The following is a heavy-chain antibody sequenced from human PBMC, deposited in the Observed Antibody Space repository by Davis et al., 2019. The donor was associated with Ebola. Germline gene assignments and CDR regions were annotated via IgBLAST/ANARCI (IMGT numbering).Heavy chain of an antibody. J-gene: IGHJ3*02. CDR1: GFTFSRYW. CDR2: INSEGRRT. CDR3: ARGAYGDYIVKAFDI. Sequence: GESLKISCAASGFTFSRYWMYWVRQAPGTGLVWVSRINSEGRRTTYSDSVEGRFTISRDNAKNTLYLQMNSLRVDDTAIYYCARGAYGDYIVKAFDIWGQGTKVTVSS. D-gene: IGHD4-17*01. V-gene: IGHV3-74*01.